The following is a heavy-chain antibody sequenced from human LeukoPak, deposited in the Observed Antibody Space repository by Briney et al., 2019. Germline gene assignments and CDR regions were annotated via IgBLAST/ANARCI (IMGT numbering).Heavy chain of an antibody. V-gene: IGHV4-39*07. D-gene: IGHD6-13*01. CDR2: IYYSGST. CDR3: ARDSSSWYGVDY. J-gene: IGHJ4*02. Sequence: SETLSLTCTVSGGSISSSSYYWGWIRQPPGTGLEWIGSIYYSGSTYYNPSLKSRVTISVDTSKNQFSLKLSSVTAADTAVYYCARDSSSWYGVDYWGQGTLVTVSS. CDR1: GGSISSSSYY.